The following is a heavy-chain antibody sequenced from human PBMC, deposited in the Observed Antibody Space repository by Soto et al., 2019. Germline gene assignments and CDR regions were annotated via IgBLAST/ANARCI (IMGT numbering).Heavy chain of an antibody. V-gene: IGHV1-18*01. Sequence: VASVKVSCKASGYTFTSYGISWVRQAPGQGLEWMGWISAYNGSTNYAQKLQGRVTMTTDTSTSTAYMELRSLRSDDTAVYYCARDRARNTAMVPPRGMDVWGQGTTVTVSS. D-gene: IGHD5-18*01. J-gene: IGHJ6*02. CDR3: ARDRARNTAMVPPRGMDV. CDR1: GYTFTSYG. CDR2: ISAYNGST.